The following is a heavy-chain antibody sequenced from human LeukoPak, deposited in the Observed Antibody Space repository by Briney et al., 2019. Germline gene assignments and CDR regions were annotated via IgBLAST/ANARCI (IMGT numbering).Heavy chain of an antibody. V-gene: IGHV1-69*04. CDR3: ARVPIPPYSSSWYQPFDY. CDR2: IIPILGIA. D-gene: IGHD6-13*01. Sequence: ASVKVSCKASGGTFSSYAISWVRQAPGQGLEWMGRIIPILGIANYAQKLQGRVTMTTDTSTSTAYMELRSLRSDDSAVYFCARVPIPPYSSSWYQPFDYWGQGTLVTVSS. J-gene: IGHJ4*02. CDR1: GGTFSSYA.